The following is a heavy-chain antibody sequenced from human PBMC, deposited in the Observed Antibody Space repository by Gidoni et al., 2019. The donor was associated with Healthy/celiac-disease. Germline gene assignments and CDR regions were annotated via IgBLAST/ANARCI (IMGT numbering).Heavy chain of an antibody. CDR3: ARRRQRLAFDI. J-gene: IGHJ3*02. CDR2: IYYSGST. V-gene: IGHV4-59*08. Sequence: QVQLQESGPGLVKPSETLSLTCTVSGGSISSYYWSWIRQPPGKGLEWIGYIYYSGSTNYNPSLKSRVTISVDTSKNQFSLKLSSVTAADTAVYYCARRRQRLAFDIWGQGTMVTVSS. CDR1: GGSISSYY.